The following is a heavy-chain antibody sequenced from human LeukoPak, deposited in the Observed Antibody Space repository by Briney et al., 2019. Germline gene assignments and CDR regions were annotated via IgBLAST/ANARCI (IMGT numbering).Heavy chain of an antibody. CDR1: GYTFTSYG. CDR2: ISAYNGNT. CDR3: ARDRGPEDIVVVPAALIDY. D-gene: IGHD2-2*01. J-gene: IGHJ4*02. V-gene: IGHV1-18*01. Sequence: GSSVRVSCKASGYTFTSYGISWVRQAPGQGLEWMGWISAYNGNTNYAQKLQGRVTMTTDTSTSTAYMELRSLRSDDTAVYYCARDRGPEDIVVVPAALIDYWGQGTLVTVSS.